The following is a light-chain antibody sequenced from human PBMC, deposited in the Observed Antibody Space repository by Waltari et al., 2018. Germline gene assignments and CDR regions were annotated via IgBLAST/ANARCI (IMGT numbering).Light chain of an antibody. CDR1: QRVSTSH. CDR2: ASS. Sequence: EVVLTQSPATLSLSPGERATLSCRANQRVSTSHLAWYQQRPGQSPTLVIYASSTRATGIPDRFSGSGSGTDFTLTISRLEPEDFGVYYCQEYGSSPPKFSFGPGTKV. CDR3: QEYGSSPPKFS. J-gene: IGKJ3*01. V-gene: IGKV3-20*01.